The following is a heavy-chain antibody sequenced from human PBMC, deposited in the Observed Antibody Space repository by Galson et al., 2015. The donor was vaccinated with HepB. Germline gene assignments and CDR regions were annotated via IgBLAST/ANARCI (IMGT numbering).Heavy chain of an antibody. D-gene: IGHD3-10*01. CDR2: IYYSGTT. CDR3: AKDDYYGSGNYYN. V-gene: IGHV4-59*12. J-gene: IGHJ4*02. Sequence: ETLSLTCNVSNGSMTSYYWSWIRQSPGKGLEWIGYIYYSGTTKYNPSLESRVTISIDMSKNQFSLRLTSVTAEDTAIYYCAKDDYYGSGNYYNWGQGIVVTVSS. CDR1: NGSMTSYY.